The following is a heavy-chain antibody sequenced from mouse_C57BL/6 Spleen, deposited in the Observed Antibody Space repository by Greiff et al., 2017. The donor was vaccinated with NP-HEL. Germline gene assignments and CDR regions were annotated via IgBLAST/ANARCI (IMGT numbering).Heavy chain of an antibody. CDR3: ARGNLLLGIVDY. Sequence: EVQLVESGGGLVKPGGSLKLSCAASGFTFSSYAMSWVRQTPEKRLEWVATISDGGSYTYYPDNVKGRFTISRDNAKNNLYLQMSHLKSEDTAMYYCARGNLLLGIVDYWGQGTSVTVSS. CDR1: GFTFSSYA. J-gene: IGHJ4*01. V-gene: IGHV5-4*01. D-gene: IGHD1-1*01. CDR2: ISDGGSYT.